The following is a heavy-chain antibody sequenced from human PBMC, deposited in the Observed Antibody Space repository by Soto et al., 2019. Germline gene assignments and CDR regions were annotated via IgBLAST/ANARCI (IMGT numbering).Heavy chain of an antibody. CDR2: ISGSGGST. CDR3: AKSQRWAPYSSGKRLILGY. Sequence: GGSLRLSCAASGFTFSSYAMSWVRQAPGKGLEWVSAISGSGGSTYYADSVKGRFTISRDNSKNTLYLQMNSLRAEDTAVYYCAKSQRWAPYSSGKRLILGYWGQGTLVTVSS. J-gene: IGHJ4*02. D-gene: IGHD6-19*01. V-gene: IGHV3-23*01. CDR1: GFTFSSYA.